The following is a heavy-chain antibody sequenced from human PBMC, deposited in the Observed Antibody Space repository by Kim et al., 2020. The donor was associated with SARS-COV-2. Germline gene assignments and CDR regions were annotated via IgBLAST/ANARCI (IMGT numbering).Heavy chain of an antibody. CDR3: ARVRTLTFLYYYYMDV. D-gene: IGHD3-10*01. V-gene: IGHV4-34*01. Sequence: LKSRVTISVDTSKNQFSLKLSSVTAADTAVYYCARVRTLTFLYYYYMDVWGKGTTVTVSS. J-gene: IGHJ6*03.